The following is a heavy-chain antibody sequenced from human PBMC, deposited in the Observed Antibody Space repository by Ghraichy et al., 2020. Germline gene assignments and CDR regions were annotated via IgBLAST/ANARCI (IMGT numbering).Heavy chain of an antibody. D-gene: IGHD4-17*01. CDR1: GFSFDDHD. Sequence: GRSLRLSCAASGFSFDDHDMSWVRQAPGKGLEWVSGINWNGGSTGYADSVKGRFKISRDNAKNSLYLQMNSLRAEYTALYHCARGSTVSGWYFDLWGRGTLVTVSS. V-gene: IGHV3-20*01. J-gene: IGHJ2*01. CDR2: INWNGGST. CDR3: ARGSTVSGWYFDL.